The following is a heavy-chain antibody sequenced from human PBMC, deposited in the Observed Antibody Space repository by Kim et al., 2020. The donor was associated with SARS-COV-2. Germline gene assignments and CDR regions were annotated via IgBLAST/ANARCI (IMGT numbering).Heavy chain of an antibody. D-gene: IGHD2-2*01. CDR3: TRDITSSGVYAD. V-gene: IGHV3-23*01. CDR1: GYPFRNFA. Sequence: GGSLRLSCTASGYPFRNFAMTWVRQRPGKGLEWVATISASGGSAYYADSVEGRFTISRDNSENRVCLQMSRLRDEDTAFYFCTRDITSSGVYADWGQGTLVSVS. J-gene: IGHJ4*02. CDR2: ISASGGSA.